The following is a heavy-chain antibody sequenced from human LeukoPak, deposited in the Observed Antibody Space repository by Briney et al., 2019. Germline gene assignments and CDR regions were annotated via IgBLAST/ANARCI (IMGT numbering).Heavy chain of an antibody. J-gene: IGHJ6*03. CDR1: GGSISSYY. CDR2: IYTSGST. CDR3: ARDQVVRRRTGRYYYYMDV. V-gene: IGHV4-4*07. D-gene: IGHD3-10*01. Sequence: TSETLSLTCTVSGGSISSYYWSWIRQPAGKGLEWIGRIYTSGSTNYNPSLKSRVTMSVDTSKNQFSLKLSSVTAADTAVYYCARDQVVRRRTGRYYYYMDVWGKGTTVTISS.